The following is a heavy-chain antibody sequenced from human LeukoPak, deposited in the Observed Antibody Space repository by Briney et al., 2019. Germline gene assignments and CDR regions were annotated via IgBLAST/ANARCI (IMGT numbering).Heavy chain of an antibody. CDR2: IYYSGST. V-gene: IGHV4-39*01. CDR3: ARHGIYYGLGSSYGLPNWFDP. J-gene: IGHJ5*02. D-gene: IGHD3-10*01. Sequence: SETLSLTCTVSGGSISSTRYYWGWIRQPPGKGLEWIGSIYYSGSTYYNPSLKSRVTMSVDRSKNQFSLKLSSLTAADTAVYYWARHGIYYGLGSSYGLPNWFDPWGQGTLVTVSS. CDR1: GGSISSTRYY.